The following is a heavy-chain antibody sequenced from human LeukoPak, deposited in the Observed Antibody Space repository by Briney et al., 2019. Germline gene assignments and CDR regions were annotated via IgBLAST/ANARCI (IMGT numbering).Heavy chain of an antibody. CDR3: ARGGYYYDSSGFTTLVDY. J-gene: IGHJ4*02. Sequence: PSETLSLTCAVYGVSFSGYYWSWIRQPPGKGLEWIGEINHSGSTNYNPSLKSRVTISVDTSKNQFSLKLSSVTAADTAVYYCARGGYYYDSSGFTTLVDYWGQGTLVTVSS. V-gene: IGHV4-34*01. CDR2: INHSGST. D-gene: IGHD3-22*01. CDR1: GVSFSGYY.